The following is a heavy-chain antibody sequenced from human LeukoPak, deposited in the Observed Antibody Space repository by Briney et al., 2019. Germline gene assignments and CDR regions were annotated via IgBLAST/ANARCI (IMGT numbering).Heavy chain of an antibody. Sequence: GGSLRLSCAASGFTVSSNYMSWVRQSPGKGLEWVSVINTGGSAYYADSVKDRFTISRDNSMNTLYLRMNSLRAEDTAVYYCARGAGYSYSSRYFDYWGQGTLVTVSS. CDR1: GFTVSSNY. J-gene: IGHJ4*02. CDR3: ARGAGYSYSSRYFDY. V-gene: IGHV3-53*01. D-gene: IGHD6-6*01. CDR2: INTGGSA.